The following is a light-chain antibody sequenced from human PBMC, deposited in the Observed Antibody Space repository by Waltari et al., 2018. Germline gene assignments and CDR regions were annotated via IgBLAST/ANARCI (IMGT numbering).Light chain of an antibody. CDR3: SAYAIAITPVL. V-gene: IGLV2-14*03. CDR1: GNEVGAYNS. Sequence: QSALTQPASVSGSPGQSITISCTGTGNEVGAYNSVPWFQHHPVKAPTLMIYDVTHRASGVSSRFSGSKSGNTASLTISGLQAEDEADYYCSAYAIAITPVLFGGGTKVTVL. CDR2: DVT. J-gene: IGLJ2*01.